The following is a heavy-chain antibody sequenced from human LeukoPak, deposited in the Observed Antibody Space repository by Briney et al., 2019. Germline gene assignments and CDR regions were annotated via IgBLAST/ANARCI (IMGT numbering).Heavy chain of an antibody. J-gene: IGHJ6*03. D-gene: IGHD2-2*01. Sequence: PGGSLRLSCAASGFTFSSYGMHWVRQAPGKGLEWVAFIRYDGSNKYYADSVKGRFTISRDNSKNTLYLQMNSLRAEDTAVYYCAKEDIVVVPAARRSGYMDVWGKGTTVTVSS. CDR1: GFTFSSYG. CDR2: IRYDGSNK. CDR3: AKEDIVVVPAARRSGYMDV. V-gene: IGHV3-30*02.